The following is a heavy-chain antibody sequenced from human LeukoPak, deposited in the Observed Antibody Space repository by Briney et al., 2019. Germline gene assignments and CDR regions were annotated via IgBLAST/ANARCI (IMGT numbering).Heavy chain of an antibody. J-gene: IGHJ4*02. CDR1: GGSFSGYY. Sequence: PSETLSLTCAVYGGSFSGYYWSWIRQPPGKGLEWIGEINHSGSTNYNPSLKSRVTISVDTSKNQFSLKLSSVTAADTAVYYCARGHGSAYYRAPRHWGQGTLVTVSS. V-gene: IGHV4-34*01. CDR3: ARGHGSAYYRAPRH. D-gene: IGHD3-10*01. CDR2: INHSGST.